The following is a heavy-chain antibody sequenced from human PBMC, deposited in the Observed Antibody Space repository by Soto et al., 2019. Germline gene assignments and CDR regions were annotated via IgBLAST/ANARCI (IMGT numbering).Heavy chain of an antibody. CDR3: ARSRYFDRLLLDS. CDR1: GGSISTSNW. D-gene: IGHD3-9*01. J-gene: IGHJ4*02. CDR2: VYHSGDT. V-gene: IGHV4-4*02. Sequence: SSETLSLTCAVSGGSISTSNWWAWVRQSPGKGLEWLGEVYHSGDTNYNPSLKSRVTVSVDYPKNQFSLKLTSVTAADTAVYFCARSRYFDRLLLDSWGQGSLVTVSS.